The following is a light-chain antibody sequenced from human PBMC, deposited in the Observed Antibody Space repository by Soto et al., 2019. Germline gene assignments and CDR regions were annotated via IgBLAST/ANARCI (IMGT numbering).Light chain of an antibody. CDR3: CSYAGSYTLV. J-gene: IGLJ1*01. CDR1: SSDVGDYNY. V-gene: IGLV2-11*01. Sequence: QSVLTQPRSVSGSPGQSVTISCTGTSSDVGDYNYVSWYQQHPGKAPNLIIYDVTKRPSGVPDRFSGSKSGNTAFLTFSGLQADDEADYYCCSYAGSYTLVFGTGTKLTVL. CDR2: DVT.